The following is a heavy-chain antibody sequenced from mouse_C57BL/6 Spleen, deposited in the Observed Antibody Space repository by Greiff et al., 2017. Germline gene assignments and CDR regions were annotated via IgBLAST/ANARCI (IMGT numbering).Heavy chain of an antibody. CDR3: TGNYYSMDY. V-gene: IGHV5-9-1*02. J-gene: IGHJ4*01. CDR1: GFTFSSYA. Sequence: EVKLVESGAGLVKPGGSLNLSCAASGFTFSSYAMSWVRQTPEKRLEWVAYISSGGDYIYYAYTVKGRFTISRDNSRNTLYLQLNRLKSEDTARYYCTGNYYSMDYWGQGTSGTVSS. CDR2: ISSGGDYI.